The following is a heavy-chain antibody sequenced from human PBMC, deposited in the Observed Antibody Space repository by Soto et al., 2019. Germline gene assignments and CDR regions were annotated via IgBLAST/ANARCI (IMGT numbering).Heavy chain of an antibody. CDR2: INHSGST. D-gene: IGHD3-10*01. CDR1: GGSFSGYY. V-gene: IGHV4-34*01. J-gene: IGHJ6*02. CDR3: ARGYYYGSGSQINYYYGMDV. Sequence: SETLSLTCAVYGGSFSGYYWSWIRQPPGKGLEWIGKINHSGSTNYNPSLKSRVTISLDTSKNQFSLKLSSVTAADTAVYYCARGYYYGSGSQINYYYGMDVWGQGTTVTVSS.